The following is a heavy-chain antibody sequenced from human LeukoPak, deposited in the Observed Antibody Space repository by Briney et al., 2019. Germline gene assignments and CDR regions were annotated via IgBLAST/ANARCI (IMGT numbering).Heavy chain of an antibody. V-gene: IGHV4-39*01. J-gene: IGHJ2*01. D-gene: IGHD2-21*02. CDR3: ARHERVYCGGDCYSYWYFDL. CDR2: IYYSVST. CDR1: GGSISSTSYY. Sequence: SETPSLTCTVSGGSISSTSYYWGWIRQPPGKGLEWIGSIYYSVSTYYNPSLKSRATISVDKSKNQFYVKVISVNDADTAVYYCARHERVYCGGDCYSYWYFDLWGRGTLVTVSS.